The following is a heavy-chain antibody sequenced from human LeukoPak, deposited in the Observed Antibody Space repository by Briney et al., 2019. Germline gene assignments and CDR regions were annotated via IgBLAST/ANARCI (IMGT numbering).Heavy chain of an antibody. Sequence: SETRSLTCTVSGAAISSDTYYWTWIRQPAGKGLEWIGRIYTSGTSNYNPSLKSRVTISVDTSRNHSSQKLTSVTAADTAVYYCARGPGGYRSPSFDYWGQGILVTVSS. D-gene: IGHD5-24*01. J-gene: IGHJ4*02. CDR3: ARGPGGYRSPSFDY. CDR1: GAAISSDTYY. V-gene: IGHV4-61*02. CDR2: IYTSGTS.